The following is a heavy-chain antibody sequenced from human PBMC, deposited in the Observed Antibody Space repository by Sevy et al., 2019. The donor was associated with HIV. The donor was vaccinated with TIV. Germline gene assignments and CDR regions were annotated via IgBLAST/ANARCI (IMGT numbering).Heavy chain of an antibody. D-gene: IGHD2-8*01. CDR1: GFPFSTYE. CDR3: TRNGGAFDNGFDP. J-gene: IGHJ5*02. V-gene: IGHV3-48*03. CDR2: ISSSGSSI. Sequence: GGSLRLSCTASGFPFSTYEMSWVRQAPGKGLEWVSKISSSGSSIYYADSVKGRFTISRDNAKNSLNLQMNSLRAEDTAVYYCTRNGGAFDNGFDPWGQGTLVTVSS.